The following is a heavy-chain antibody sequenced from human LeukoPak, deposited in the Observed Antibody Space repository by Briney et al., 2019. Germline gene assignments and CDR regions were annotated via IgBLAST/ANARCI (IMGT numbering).Heavy chain of an antibody. Sequence: ASVKVSCKASGYTFTGYYMHWVRQAPGQGLEWMGWINPNSGGTNYAQKFQGWVTMTRDTSISTAYMELSRLRSDDTAVYYCARGPYGYGGNSDYFDYWGQGTLVTVSS. CDR1: GYTFTGYY. V-gene: IGHV1-2*04. D-gene: IGHD4-23*01. J-gene: IGHJ4*02. CDR2: INPNSGGT. CDR3: ARGPYGYGGNSDYFDY.